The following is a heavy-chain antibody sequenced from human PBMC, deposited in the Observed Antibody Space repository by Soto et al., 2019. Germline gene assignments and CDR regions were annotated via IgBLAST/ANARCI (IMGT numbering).Heavy chain of an antibody. CDR1: GFTFSSFW. V-gene: IGHV3-7*01. CDR2: INEDGSGK. CDR3: TRNPAPGTADS. Sequence: EVQLVESGGGLVQPGGSLRLTCAASGFTFSSFWMTWFRQAPGKGLEWVASINEDGSGKYYVDSVEGRFTFSRDNAKNSLYLQMNSLRAEDTAVYFCTRNPAPGTADSWGQGTLVTVSS. J-gene: IGHJ4*02. D-gene: IGHD1-1*01.